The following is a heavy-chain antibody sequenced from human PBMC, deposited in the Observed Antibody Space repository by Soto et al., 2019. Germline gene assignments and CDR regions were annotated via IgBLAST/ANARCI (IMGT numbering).Heavy chain of an antibody. D-gene: IGHD6-19*01. CDR3: ARDLTHSSGWGRDFDY. V-gene: IGHV1-69*13. CDR2: IIPIFGTA. CDR1: GGTFSSYA. Sequence: SVKVSCKASGGTFSSYAISWVRQAPGQGLEWMGGIIPIFGTANYAQKFQGRVTITADESTSTAYMELSSLRSEDTAVYYCARDLTHSSGWGRDFDYWGQGTLVTVSS. J-gene: IGHJ4*02.